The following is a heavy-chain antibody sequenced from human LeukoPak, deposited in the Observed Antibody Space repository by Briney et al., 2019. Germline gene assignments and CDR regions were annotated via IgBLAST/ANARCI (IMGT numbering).Heavy chain of an antibody. CDR2: IYYSGST. CDR3: ARAPRYYYYYMDV. J-gene: IGHJ6*03. V-gene: IGHV4-39*01. Sequence: SETPSLTCTVSGGSISSYYWGWIRQPPGKGLEWIGSIYYSGSTYYNPSLKSRVTISVDTSKNQFSLKLSSVTAADTAVYYCARAPRYYYYYMDVWGKGTTVTVSS. CDR1: GGSISSYY.